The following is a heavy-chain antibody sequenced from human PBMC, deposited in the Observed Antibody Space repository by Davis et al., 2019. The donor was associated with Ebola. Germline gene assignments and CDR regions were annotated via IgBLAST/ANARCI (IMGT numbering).Heavy chain of an antibody. V-gene: IGHV3-21*04. J-gene: IGHJ5*02. Sequence: GESLKISCAASGFTFSSYSMNWVRQAPGKGLEWVSSISSSSSYIYYADSVKGRFTISRDNAKNSLYLQMNSLRAEDTAVYYCAKIVPAAIWHNWFDPWGQGTLVTVSS. CDR2: ISSSSSYI. D-gene: IGHD2-2*01. CDR3: AKIVPAAIWHNWFDP. CDR1: GFTFSSYS.